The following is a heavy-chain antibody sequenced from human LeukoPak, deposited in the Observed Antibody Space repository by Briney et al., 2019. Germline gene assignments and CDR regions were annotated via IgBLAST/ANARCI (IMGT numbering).Heavy chain of an antibody. CDR1: GFTFSSHW. Sequence: PGGSLRLSCAASGFTFSSHWMSWVRQAPRKGLEWLANIKEDGSEKNYVDSVRGRFTISRDNAENSLFLQMNSLRGEDTAVYYCAKYGGESGVAFDSWGQGTLVTVSS. CDR3: AKYGGESGVAFDS. V-gene: IGHV3-7*01. J-gene: IGHJ4*02. D-gene: IGHD2-21*01. CDR2: IKEDGSEK.